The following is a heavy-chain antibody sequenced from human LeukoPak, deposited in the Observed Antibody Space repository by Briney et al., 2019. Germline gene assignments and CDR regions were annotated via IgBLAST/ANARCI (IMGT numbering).Heavy chain of an antibody. V-gene: IGHV4-34*01. Sequence: SETLSLTCAVSGASFDSAHWSWFRQPPGKGLEWIGEINHSGSTNYNPSLKSRVTISVDTSKNQFSLKLSSVTAADTAVYYCARDCSGGSCSTDYWGQGTLVTVSS. CDR2: INHSGST. CDR1: GASFDSAH. D-gene: IGHD2-15*01. CDR3: ARDCSGGSCSTDY. J-gene: IGHJ4*02.